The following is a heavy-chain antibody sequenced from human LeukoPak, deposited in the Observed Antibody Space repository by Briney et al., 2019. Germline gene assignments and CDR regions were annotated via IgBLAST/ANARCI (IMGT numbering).Heavy chain of an antibody. CDR1: GFTFSSYS. D-gene: IGHD3-3*01. CDR2: ISSSSSYI. V-gene: IGHV3-21*01. Sequence: GGSLRLSCAASGFTFSSYSMNWVRQAPGKGLEWVSSISSSSSYIYYADPVKGRFTISRDNAKNSLYLQMNSLRAEDTAVYYCARGAETLRFLEWLHLSGYYYGMDVWGQGTTVTVSS. CDR3: ARGAETLRFLEWLHLSGYYYGMDV. J-gene: IGHJ6*02.